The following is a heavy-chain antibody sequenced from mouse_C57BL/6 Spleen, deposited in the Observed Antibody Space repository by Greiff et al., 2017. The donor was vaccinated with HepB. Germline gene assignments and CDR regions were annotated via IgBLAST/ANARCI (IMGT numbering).Heavy chain of an antibody. CDR1: GYTFTSYW. D-gene: IGHD1-1*01. V-gene: IGHV1-64*01. Sequence: QVQLQQPGAELVKPGASVKLSCKASGYTFTSYWMHWVKQRPGQGLEWIGMIHPNSGSTNYNEKFKSKATLTVDKSSSTAYMQLSSLTSEDSAVFYGGRGGGGDYYGSVVFDYWGQGTTLTVSS. CDR2: IHPNSGST. J-gene: IGHJ2*01. CDR3: GRGGGGDYYGSVVFDY.